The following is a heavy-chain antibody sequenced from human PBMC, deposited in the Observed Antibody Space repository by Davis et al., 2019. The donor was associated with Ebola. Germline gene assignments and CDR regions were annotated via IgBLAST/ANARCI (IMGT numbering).Heavy chain of an antibody. D-gene: IGHD2-15*01. CDR3: VSRLRAEDIVPFDS. V-gene: IGHV3-74*01. Sequence: GESLKISCAASGFTFSSYWIHWVRQAPGKGLVWVSRISPNGDRTGYADSVKGRFTISRDNAKNSLYLHMSGLRAEDTAVYYCVSRLRAEDIVPFDSWGQGTPVTVSP. J-gene: IGHJ4*02. CDR2: ISPNGDRT. CDR1: GFTFSSYW.